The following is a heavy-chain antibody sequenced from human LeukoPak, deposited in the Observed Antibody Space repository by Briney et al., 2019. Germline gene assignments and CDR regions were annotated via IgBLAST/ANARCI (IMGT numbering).Heavy chain of an antibody. J-gene: IGHJ4*02. V-gene: IGHV3-74*01. D-gene: IGHD2-15*01. CDR2: INPDGSST. CDR1: GFTFRTYW. Sequence: GGSLRLSCVASGFTFRTYWMHWVRQVPGKGPVWLSRINPDGSSTTYADSVKGRFTISRDNSKNTLYLQMSSLRAEDAAIYYCAKDQLNRYCSGGSCSITLDSWGQGTLVTVSS. CDR3: AKDQLNRYCSGGSCSITLDS.